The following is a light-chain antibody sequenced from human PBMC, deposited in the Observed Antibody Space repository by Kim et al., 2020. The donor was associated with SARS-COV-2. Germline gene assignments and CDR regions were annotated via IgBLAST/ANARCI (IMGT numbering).Light chain of an antibody. CDR3: QQRGDWPQT. CDR2: GAS. J-gene: IGKJ1*01. Sequence: LSPGETAPLSCRARQSVATYLAWYQQKPGQAPRLLIYGASHRATGIPDRFTGSGSGTDFTLTISSLEPEDCAVYFCQQRGDWPQTFGQGTKVDIK. V-gene: IGKV3-11*01. CDR1: QSVATY.